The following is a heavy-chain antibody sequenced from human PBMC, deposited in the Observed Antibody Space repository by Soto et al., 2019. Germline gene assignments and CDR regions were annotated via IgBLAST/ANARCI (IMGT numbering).Heavy chain of an antibody. V-gene: IGHV3-9*01. CDR3: AKDSSGRDYYYYYMDV. CDR2: ISWNSGSI. J-gene: IGHJ6*03. Sequence: LRLSCAASGFTFDDYAMHWVRQAPGKGLEWVSGISWNSGSIGYADSVKGRFTISRDNAKNSLYLQMNSLRAEDTALYCCAKDSSGRDYYYYYMDVWGKGTTVTVSS. D-gene: IGHD6-19*01. CDR1: GFTFDDYA.